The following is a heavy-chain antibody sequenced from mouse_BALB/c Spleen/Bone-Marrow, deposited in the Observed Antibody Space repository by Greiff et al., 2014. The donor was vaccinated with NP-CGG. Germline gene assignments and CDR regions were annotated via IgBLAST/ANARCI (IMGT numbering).Heavy chain of an antibody. CDR2: ISYSGST. Sequence: VQLKESGPGLVKPSQSLSLTCTVTGYSITSDYAWNWIRQFPGNKLEWMGYISYSGSTSYNPSLKSRISITRDTSKNQFFLQLNSVTTEDTATDYCARKALYYAMDYWGQGTSVTVSS. J-gene: IGHJ4*01. CDR3: ARKALYYAMDY. CDR1: GYSITSDYA. V-gene: IGHV3-2*02.